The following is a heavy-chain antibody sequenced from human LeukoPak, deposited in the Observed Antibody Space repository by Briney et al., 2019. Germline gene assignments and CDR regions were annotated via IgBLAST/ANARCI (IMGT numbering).Heavy chain of an antibody. D-gene: IGHD6-13*01. CDR1: GGSIFSYY. Sequence: SETLSLTCTVSGGSIFSYYWSWIRQPPGKGLEWIGYIYHSGSTNYNPSLKSRVTISVDTSKNQFSLKLSSVTAADTAVYYCARGMTAAAGTGVDYWGQGTLVTVSS. CDR2: IYHSGST. CDR3: ARGMTAAAGTGVDY. V-gene: IGHV4-59*01. J-gene: IGHJ4*02.